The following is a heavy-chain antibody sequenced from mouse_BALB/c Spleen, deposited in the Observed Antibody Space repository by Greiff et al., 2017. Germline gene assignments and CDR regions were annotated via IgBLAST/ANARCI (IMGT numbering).Heavy chain of an antibody. J-gene: IGHJ4*01. V-gene: IGHV5-6-4*01. Sequence: EVQRVESGGGLVKPGGSLKLSCAASGFTFSSYTMSWVRQTPEKRLEWVATISSGGSYTYYPDSVKGRFTISRDNAKNTLYLQMSSLKSEDTAMYYCTKARDYGGQGTSVTVSS. CDR2: ISSGGSYT. CDR1: GFTFSSYT. CDR3: TKARDY.